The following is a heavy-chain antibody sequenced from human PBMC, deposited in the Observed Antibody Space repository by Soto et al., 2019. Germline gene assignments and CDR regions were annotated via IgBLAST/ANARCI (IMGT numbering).Heavy chain of an antibody. Sequence: PGGSLRLSCAASGFTFSSYSMNWVRQAPGKGLEWVSYISSSSSTIYYADSVKGRFTISRDNAKNSLYLQMNSLRAEDTALYYCARGAYYYDSSGLSYWGQGTLVTVSS. CDR2: ISSSSSTI. V-gene: IGHV3-48*01. D-gene: IGHD3-22*01. CDR3: ARGAYYYDSSGLSY. J-gene: IGHJ4*02. CDR1: GFTFSSYS.